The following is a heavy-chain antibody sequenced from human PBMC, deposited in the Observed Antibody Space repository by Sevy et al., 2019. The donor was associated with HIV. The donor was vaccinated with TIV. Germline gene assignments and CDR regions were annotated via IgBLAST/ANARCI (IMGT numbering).Heavy chain of an antibody. V-gene: IGHV1-69*13. D-gene: IGHD3-10*01. CDR1: GGSFSNFA. J-gene: IGHJ4*02. CDR3: ARGYYYGSGSHYPPDY. CDR2: IIPIFGAP. Sequence: ASVKVSCKAPGGSFSNFAYSWVRQAPGQGLEWMGMIIPIFGAPNYAQKFQDRVTITADESTNTAYMELSSLISDDTAVYYCARGYYYGSGSHYPPDYWGQGTLVTVSS.